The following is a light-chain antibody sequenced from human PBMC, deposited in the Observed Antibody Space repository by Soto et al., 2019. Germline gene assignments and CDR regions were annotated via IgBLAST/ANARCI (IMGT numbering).Light chain of an antibody. J-gene: IGLJ1*01. CDR2: EVT. CDR1: SSDVGDYNY. V-gene: IGLV2-8*01. CDR3: SSYAGTNNPYV. Sequence: QSVLTQPPSASGSPGQSVTISCTGTSSDVGDYNYVSWYQHHSGKAPKLMIYEVTKRPSGVPDRFSGSKSGNTASLTVSGLQAEDEAGYYCSSYAGTNNPYVFGTGTKFTVL.